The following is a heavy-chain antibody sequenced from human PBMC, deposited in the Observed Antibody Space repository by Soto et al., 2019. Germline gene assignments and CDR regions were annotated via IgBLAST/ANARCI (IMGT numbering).Heavy chain of an antibody. Sequence: PGGSLRLSCTASGFTFSSYWMHWVRQAPGKGLVWVSRMNSDGSRADYADSVKDRFTISRDNARNTLYLQMNSLRAEDTAVYYCVRDGYPAWVYGVDVWGQGTTVTVYS. J-gene: IGHJ6*02. CDR2: MNSDGSRA. CDR3: VRDGYPAWVYGVDV. D-gene: IGHD1-1*01. CDR1: GFTFSSYW. V-gene: IGHV3-74*01.